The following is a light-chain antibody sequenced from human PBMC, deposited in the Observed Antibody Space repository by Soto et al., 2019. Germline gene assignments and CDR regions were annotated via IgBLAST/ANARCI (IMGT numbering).Light chain of an antibody. CDR1: SSDVGGYNY. Sequence: QSALTQPRSVSGSPGQSVTISCTRTSSDVGGYNYVSWYQQHPGKAPKLMIYDVSKRPSGVPDRFSGSKSGNTASLTISGLQAEDEADYYGCSYAGSYYVFGTGTKVTVL. V-gene: IGLV2-11*01. J-gene: IGLJ1*01. CDR2: DVS. CDR3: CSYAGSYYV.